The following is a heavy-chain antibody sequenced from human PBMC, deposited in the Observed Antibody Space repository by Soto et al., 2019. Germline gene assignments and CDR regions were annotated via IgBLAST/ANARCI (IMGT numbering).Heavy chain of an antibody. Sequence: SETLSLTCTVAGGSISSYYWSWIRQPPGKGLEWIGYIYYRGSTKYNPSLKSRVAVSVDTSKNQFSRKLSSGTPADRPGYFVGRGSNGSSYYGMDVWGQGTTVTVSS. CDR3: GRGSNGSSYYGMDV. V-gene: IGHV4-59*01. D-gene: IGHD6-25*01. CDR2: IYYRGST. J-gene: IGHJ6*02. CDR1: GGSISSYY.